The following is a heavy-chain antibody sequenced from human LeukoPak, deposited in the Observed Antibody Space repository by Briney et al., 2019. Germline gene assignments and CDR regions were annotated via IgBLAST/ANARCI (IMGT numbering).Heavy chain of an antibody. Sequence: MSSETLSLTCTVCGGSISSYYWSWIRQPPGKGLEWIGYIYYSGSTNYNPSLRSRVTMSVATSKNQFSLRLSSVTAADTAVYYCARTAIIMIPGWETYASLYFDYWGQGSLVIVSS. D-gene: IGHD3-22*01. V-gene: IGHV4-59*01. CDR1: GGSISSYY. J-gene: IGHJ4*02. CDR3: ARTAIIMIPGWETYASLYFDY. CDR2: IYYSGST.